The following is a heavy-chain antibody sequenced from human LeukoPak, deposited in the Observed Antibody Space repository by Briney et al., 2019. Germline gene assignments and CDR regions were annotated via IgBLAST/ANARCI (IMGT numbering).Heavy chain of an antibody. V-gene: IGHV4-31*03. CDR1: GGSIARTSYY. D-gene: IGHD3-22*01. J-gene: IGHJ5*02. Sequence: SETLSLTCTVTGGSIARTSYYWSWIRQHPGKGLEWIGYIYYSGNTYYTPSLKSRLTISVDTSKNQFSLKLSSVTAADTAVYYCARRDYYDSGGNSNWFDPWGQGTLVTVSS. CDR2: IYYSGNT. CDR3: ARRDYYDSGGNSNWFDP.